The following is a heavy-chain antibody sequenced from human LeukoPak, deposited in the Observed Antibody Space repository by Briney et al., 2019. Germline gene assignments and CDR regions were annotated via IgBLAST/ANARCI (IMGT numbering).Heavy chain of an antibody. J-gene: IGHJ4*02. D-gene: IGHD6-13*01. CDR2: IYHSGST. CDR1: GDSISSYY. CDR3: ARADSSWYGY. V-gene: IGHV4-59*12. Sequence: SETLSLTCTVSGDSISSYYWSWIRQPPGKGLEWIGYIYHSGSTYYNPSLKSRVTISVDRSKNQFSLKLSSVTAADTAVYYCARADSSWYGYWGQGTLVTVSS.